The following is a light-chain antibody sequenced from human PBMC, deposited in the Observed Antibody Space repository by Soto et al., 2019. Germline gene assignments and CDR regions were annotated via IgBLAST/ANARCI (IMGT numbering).Light chain of an antibody. CDR3: AAWDDSLNGWV. CDR2: TNN. J-gene: IGLJ3*02. V-gene: IGLV1-44*01. CDR1: SSNIGSNP. Sequence: QSVLTQPPSASGTPGQRVTISCSGSSSNIGSNPINWYQQLPGAAPNLLIYTNNQRPSGVPDRFSGSKSGTSASLAISGLQSEDEANYYCAAWDDSLNGWVFGGGTQLTVL.